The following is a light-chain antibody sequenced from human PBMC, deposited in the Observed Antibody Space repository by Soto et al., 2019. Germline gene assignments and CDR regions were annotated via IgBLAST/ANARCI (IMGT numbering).Light chain of an antibody. V-gene: IGLV2-14*01. Sequence: QSALTQPASVSGSRGQSITISCTGTRSYVGGYNYVSWYQQHPDKAPKLVIYDVNTRPSGVSDRFSGSKSGNTASLTISGLQAEDEADYYCSSYTSSSTYVFGTGNKVTVL. CDR3: SSYTSSSTYV. J-gene: IGLJ1*01. CDR2: DVN. CDR1: RSYVGGYNY.